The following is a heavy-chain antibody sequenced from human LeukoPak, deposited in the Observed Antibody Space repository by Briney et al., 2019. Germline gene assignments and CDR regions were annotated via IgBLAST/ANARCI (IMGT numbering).Heavy chain of an antibody. J-gene: IGHJ5*02. CDR3: AKDSQKTISRNNWFDP. V-gene: IGHV3-30*18. CDR1: GFTFSPYG. CDR2: MSSDGSEK. Sequence: GGSLRLSCAASGFTFSPYGMYWVRQAPGKGLEWVAIMSSDGSEKYYGDSVKGRFTISRDNSKNTLYLQMNNLRVEDTALYYCAKDSQKTISRNNWFDPWGQGTLVTVSS. D-gene: IGHD2/OR15-2a*01.